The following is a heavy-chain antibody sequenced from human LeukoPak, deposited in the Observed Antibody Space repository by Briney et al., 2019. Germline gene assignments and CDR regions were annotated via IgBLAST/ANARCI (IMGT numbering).Heavy chain of an antibody. J-gene: IGHJ4*02. D-gene: IGHD5-24*01. Sequence: SETLSLTCAVYGGSFSGYYWSWIRQPPGKGLEWIGEINHSGSTNYNPSLKSRVTISVDTSKNQFSLKLSSVTAADTAVYYCARGPRWPIRNPDFDYWGQGTLVTVSS. CDR1: GGSFSGYY. V-gene: IGHV4-34*01. CDR3: ARGPRWPIRNPDFDY. CDR2: INHSGST.